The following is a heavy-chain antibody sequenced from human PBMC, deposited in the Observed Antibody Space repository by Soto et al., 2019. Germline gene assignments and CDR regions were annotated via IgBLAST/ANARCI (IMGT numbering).Heavy chain of an antibody. CDR2: INHSGTV. Sequence: QVHLQQWGAGLLKPSETLSLTCAVNGGAFNGYYWTWIRQSPGKGLQWIGEINHSGTVDYNPSLRSRLTISIDTSKKQFSLTLTSVTAADTAVYYCARAGAALVRGSIGGFDYWGQGTLVTVSS. J-gene: IGHJ4*02. CDR1: GGAFNGYY. CDR3: ARAGAALVRGSIGGFDY. V-gene: IGHV4-34*01. D-gene: IGHD3-10*01.